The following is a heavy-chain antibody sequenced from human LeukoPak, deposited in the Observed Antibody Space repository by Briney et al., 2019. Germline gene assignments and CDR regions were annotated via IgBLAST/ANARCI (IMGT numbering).Heavy chain of an antibody. CDR3: AKDKWKGYVDY. Sequence: GGSLRLSCAASGFTFSSYAMSWVRQAPGKGLEWVSAISGSGGSTYYADFVKGRFTISRDNSKNTLYLRMNSLRAEDTAVYYCAKDKWKGYVDYWGQGTLVTVSS. D-gene: IGHD1-20*01. CDR2: ISGSGGST. CDR1: GFTFSSYA. V-gene: IGHV3-23*01. J-gene: IGHJ4*02.